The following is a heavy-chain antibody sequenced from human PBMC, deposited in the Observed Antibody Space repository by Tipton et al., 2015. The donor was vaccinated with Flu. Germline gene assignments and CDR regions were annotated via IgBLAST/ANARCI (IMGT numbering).Heavy chain of an antibody. V-gene: IGHV3-30*04. CDR2: ISYDGNDK. Sequence: SLRLSCAASGFTFSNYEIHWVRQAPGKGLEWVAIISYDGNDKYYADSLKGRFTISRDNSKNTVYLQMDGLRPEDTAVYYCAREEDWRVVRNRNDAFDIWGQGTMVTVSS. D-gene: IGHD2-2*01. J-gene: IGHJ3*02. CDR3: AREEDWRVVRNRNDAFDI. CDR1: GFTFSNYE.